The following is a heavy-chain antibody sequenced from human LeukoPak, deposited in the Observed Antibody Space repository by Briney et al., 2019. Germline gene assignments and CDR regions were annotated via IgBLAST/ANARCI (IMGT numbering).Heavy chain of an antibody. CDR1: GYSFTGYY. J-gene: IGHJ3*02. V-gene: IGHV1-2*02. CDR3: ARKNGVSDAFDI. CDR2: INPYSSDT. Sequence: GASVKVSFKASGYSFTGYYMHWVRQAPGQGLEWMGWINPYSSDTNYAQHFQGRVTMTRDTSINTAYMELSRLRSDDTAVLYCARKNGVSDAFDIWGQGTLVTVSS. D-gene: IGHD6-6*01.